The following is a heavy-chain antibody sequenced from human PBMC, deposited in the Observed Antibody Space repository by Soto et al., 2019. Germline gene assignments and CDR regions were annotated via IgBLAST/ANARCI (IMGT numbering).Heavy chain of an antibody. CDR2: IYYSGST. Sequence: SETLSLTCTVSGGSISSSSYYWGWIRQPPGKGLEWIGSIYYSGSTYYNPSLKSRVTISVDTSKNQFSLKLGSVTAADTAVYYCARRYTVTTSVDYWGQGTLVTVSS. CDR3: ARRYTVTTSVDY. J-gene: IGHJ4*02. CDR1: GGSISSSSYY. V-gene: IGHV4-39*01. D-gene: IGHD4-17*01.